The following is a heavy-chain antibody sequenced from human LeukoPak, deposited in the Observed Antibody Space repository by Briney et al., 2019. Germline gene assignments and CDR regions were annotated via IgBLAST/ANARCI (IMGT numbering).Heavy chain of an antibody. V-gene: IGHV3-23*01. Sequence: PGGSLRLSCAASGFTFGSYAMSWVRQAPGKGPEWVSTFSRGGGSPYYADSVKGRFTISRDISKNTLYLQLNSLRAEDTAVYYCTKGGRYGYVGYWGQGTLVTVSS. D-gene: IGHD5-18*01. CDR2: FSRGGGSP. CDR1: GFTFGSYA. CDR3: TKGGRYGYVGY. J-gene: IGHJ4*02.